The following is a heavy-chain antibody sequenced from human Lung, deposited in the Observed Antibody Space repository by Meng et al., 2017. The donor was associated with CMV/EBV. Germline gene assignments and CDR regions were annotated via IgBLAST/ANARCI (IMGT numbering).Heavy chain of an antibody. CDR1: GYTFTSYD. CDR3: VRGCDSTGCEDY. V-gene: IGHV1-8*01. D-gene: IGHD3-22*01. J-gene: IGHJ4*02. Sequence: ASVKVSXKASGYTFTSYDINWVRQATGQGLEWMGWINPNSGNTYYAPSLQGRVTMTRITSINTAYMELSSLRSEDTAVYYCVRGCDSTGCEDYWGQGTVVTVSS. CDR2: INPNSGNT.